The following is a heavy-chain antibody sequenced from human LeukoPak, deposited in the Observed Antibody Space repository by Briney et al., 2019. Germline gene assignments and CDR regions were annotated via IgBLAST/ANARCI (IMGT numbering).Heavy chain of an antibody. CDR3: ARSNREFASGSGDY. CDR2: INQDGSEK. V-gene: IGHV3-7*05. CDR1: GFTFSSHW. D-gene: IGHD3-10*01. Sequence: GGSLRLSCAASGFTFSSHWMSWVRQAPGKGLEWVANINQDGSEKYYVDSVKGRFSISRDNAKNSLYLQMNSLRAEDTAVYYCARSNREFASGSGDYWGPGTLVTVSS. J-gene: IGHJ4*02.